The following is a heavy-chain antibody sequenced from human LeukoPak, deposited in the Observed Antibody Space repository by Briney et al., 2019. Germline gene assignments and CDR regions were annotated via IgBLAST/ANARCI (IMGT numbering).Heavy chain of an antibody. Sequence: ASVKVSCKASGYTFTSYGISWVRQAPGQGLEWMGWITAYNGNTNYAQKLQGRVTMNTDTSTSTAYMELRSLRSDDTAVYYCARVNPFTIFGVVTPNWFDPWGQGTLVTVSS. D-gene: IGHD3-3*01. CDR2: ITAYNGNT. V-gene: IGHV1-18*01. CDR1: GYTFTSYG. CDR3: ARVNPFTIFGVVTPNWFDP. J-gene: IGHJ5*02.